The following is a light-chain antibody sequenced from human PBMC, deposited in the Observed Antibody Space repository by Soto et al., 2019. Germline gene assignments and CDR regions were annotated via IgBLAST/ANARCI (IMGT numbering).Light chain of an antibody. J-gene: IGKJ1*01. CDR1: QTVSSSF. V-gene: IGKV3-20*01. CDR2: AAS. CDR3: QQYGSSGT. Sequence: EIVLTQSPGTLSLSPGERATLSCRASQTVSSSFLAWYQQTPGQAPRLLIYAASSRATGIPDRFSGSGSGTDFTLTISRLEPEDFAVYYCQQYGSSGTFGQGTKVDI.